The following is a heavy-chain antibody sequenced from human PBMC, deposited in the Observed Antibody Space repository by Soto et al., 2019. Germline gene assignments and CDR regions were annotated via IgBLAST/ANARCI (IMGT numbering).Heavy chain of an antibody. V-gene: IGHV3-9*01. Sequence: GGSLRLSCAASGFTFDDYAMHWVRQAPGKGLEWVSGISWNSGSIGYADSVKGRLTISRDNAKDSLYLQMNSLRAEDTALYYCAKAYSSSWLYYFDYWGQGTLVTV. D-gene: IGHD6-13*01. CDR3: AKAYSSSWLYYFDY. CDR1: GFTFDDYA. J-gene: IGHJ4*02. CDR2: ISWNSGSI.